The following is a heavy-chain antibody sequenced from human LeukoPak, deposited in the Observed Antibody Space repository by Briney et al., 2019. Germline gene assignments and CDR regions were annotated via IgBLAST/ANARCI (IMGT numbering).Heavy chain of an antibody. CDR1: GFTFSSYA. CDR3: AKGLHGGVGYGVDV. V-gene: IGHV3-23*01. J-gene: IGHJ6*02. CDR2: ISGSGGST. Sequence: GGSLRLSCAASGFTFSSYAMSWVRQAPGKGLEWVSAISGSGGSTYYADSVKGRFTISRDNSKNTLYLQMKNLRVEHTAVYYCAKGLHGGVGYGVDVWGQGTTVIVFS. D-gene: IGHD3-16*01.